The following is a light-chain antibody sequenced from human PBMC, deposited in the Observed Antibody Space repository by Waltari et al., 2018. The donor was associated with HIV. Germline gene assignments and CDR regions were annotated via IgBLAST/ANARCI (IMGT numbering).Light chain of an antibody. CDR3: SSYAGNNNYV. V-gene: IGLV2-8*01. J-gene: IGLJ1*01. CDR2: EVN. CDR1: SRDIGTYTY. Sequence: QPALTQPPSASGSPGQSVTISCTGTSRDIGTYTYVSCYQQHPGRAPNLLIYEVNKRPSGVTDRFSVSKSANTASLTVSGLQVADEADYYCSSYAGNNNYVFGTGTRVTVL.